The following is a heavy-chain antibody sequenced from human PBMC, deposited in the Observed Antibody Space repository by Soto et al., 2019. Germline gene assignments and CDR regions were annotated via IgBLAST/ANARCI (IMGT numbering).Heavy chain of an antibody. CDR2: IWYDGSNK. CDR3: ARDSSISVAMDAFDI. V-gene: IGHV3-33*01. Sequence: SLRLSCAASGFTFSSYGMHWVRQAPGKGLEWVAVIWYDGSNKYYADSVKGRFTISRDNSKNTLYLQMNSLRAEDTAVYYCARDSSISVAMDAFDIWGQGTMVTVSS. D-gene: IGHD5-12*01. J-gene: IGHJ3*02. CDR1: GFTFSSYG.